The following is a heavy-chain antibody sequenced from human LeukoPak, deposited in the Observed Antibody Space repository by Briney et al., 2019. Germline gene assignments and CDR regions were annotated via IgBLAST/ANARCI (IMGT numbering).Heavy chain of an antibody. CDR1: GGSISSGSYY. CDR2: IYTSGST. D-gene: IGHD3-10*01. J-gene: IGHJ5*02. CDR3: ARASLWFGEEVWFDP. V-gene: IGHV4-61*02. Sequence: SETLSLTCTVSGGSISSGSYYWSWIRQPTGKGLEWIGRIYTSGSTNYNPSLKSRVTISVDTSKNQFSLKLSSVTAADTAVYYCARASLWFGEEVWFDPWGQGTLVTVSS.